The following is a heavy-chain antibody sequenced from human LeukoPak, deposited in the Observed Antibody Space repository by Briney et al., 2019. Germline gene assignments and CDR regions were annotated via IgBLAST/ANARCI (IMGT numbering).Heavy chain of an antibody. Sequence: SETLSLTCTVYGGSFRGYYWSWIRQPPGKGLKWNGEINHSGSTNYNPSLKSRVTISLDTSMKKFSLKLNSVTAADTAVYYCASTERCSTTCPLDYWGQGTLVTVSS. V-gene: IGHV4-34*01. CDR3: ASTERCSTTCPLDY. D-gene: IGHD2-2*01. CDR1: GGSFRGYY. J-gene: IGHJ4*02. CDR2: INHSGST.